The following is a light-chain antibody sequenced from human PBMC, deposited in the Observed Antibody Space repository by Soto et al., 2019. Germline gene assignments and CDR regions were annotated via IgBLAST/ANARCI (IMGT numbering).Light chain of an antibody. J-gene: IGLJ1*01. V-gene: IGLV1-47*01. Sequence: QSVLTHPPSASGTPGQTVTISCSGSRSNIGNNYVCWYQQLPGAAPKLLIYRNTQRPSGVPDRFSGSKSGTAASLAISGLRSEDEADYFCEAWDDSLSGHVFGTGTKV. CDR1: RSNIGNNY. CDR2: RNT. CDR3: EAWDDSLSGHV.